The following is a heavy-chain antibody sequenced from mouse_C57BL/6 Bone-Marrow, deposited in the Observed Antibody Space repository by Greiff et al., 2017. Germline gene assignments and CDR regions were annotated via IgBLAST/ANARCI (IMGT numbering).Heavy chain of an antibody. Sequence: VQLQQPGAELVRPGASVKLSCTASGFNIKDDYMHWVKQRPEQGLEWIGWIDPENGDTEYASKFQGKATITADTSSNTAYLQLSSLTSEDTAVYYCTTYYGNSAWFAYWGQGTLVTVSA. D-gene: IGHD2-1*01. CDR2: IDPENGDT. J-gene: IGHJ3*01. CDR3: TTYYGNSAWFAY. CDR1: GFNIKDDY. V-gene: IGHV14-4*01.